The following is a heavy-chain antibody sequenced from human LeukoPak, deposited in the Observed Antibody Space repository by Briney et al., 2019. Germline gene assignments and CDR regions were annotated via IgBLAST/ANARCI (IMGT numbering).Heavy chain of an antibody. D-gene: IGHD2-2*01. J-gene: IGHJ6*02. CDR2: IYTSGST. CDR3: ARDRELGYCSSTSCFPNYYYGMDV. V-gene: IGHV4-4*07. Sequence: SETLSLTCTVSGGSISSYYWSWIRQPAGEGLEWIGRIYTSGSTYDNPSLKSRVTMSVDTSKNQSSLKLSSVTAADTAVYYCARDRELGYCSSTSCFPNYYYGMDVWGQGTTVTVSS. CDR1: GGSISSYY.